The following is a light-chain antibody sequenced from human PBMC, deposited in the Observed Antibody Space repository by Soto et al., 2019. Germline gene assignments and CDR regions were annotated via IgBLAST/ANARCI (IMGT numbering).Light chain of an antibody. CDR1: QGISNS. J-gene: IGKJ4*01. V-gene: IGKV1-27*01. CDR3: QKYNSAPRT. Sequence: DIQMTQSPSSLSASVGDRVTITCRASQGISNSLAWYQQKPGKVPKLLIYTASTLQSGVPSRFSGRGFGTDFTLTITSLQPEDVATYYCQKYNSAPRTFGGGTKVEIK. CDR2: TAS.